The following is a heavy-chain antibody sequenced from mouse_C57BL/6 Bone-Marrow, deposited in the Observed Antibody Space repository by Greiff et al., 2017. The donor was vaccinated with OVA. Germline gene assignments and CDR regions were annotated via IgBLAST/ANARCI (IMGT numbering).Heavy chain of an antibody. D-gene: IGHD1-1*01. V-gene: IGHV7-3*01. J-gene: IGHJ1*03. CDR1: GFTFTDYY. CDR3: ASPYYGSDWYFDG. CDR2: IRNKANGYTT. Sequence: EVQVVESGGGLVQPGGSLSLSCAASGFTFTDYYMSWVRQPPGKALEWLGFIRNKANGYTTEYSASVKGRFTISRANSQSILYVQMNALRAEDSATYYCASPYYGSDWYFDGWGTGTTVTVSS.